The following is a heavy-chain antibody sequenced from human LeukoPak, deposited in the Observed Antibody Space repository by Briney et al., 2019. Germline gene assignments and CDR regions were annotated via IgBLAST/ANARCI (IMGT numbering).Heavy chain of an antibody. CDR3: ARDPSGWYFDY. D-gene: IGHD6-19*01. V-gene: IGHV3-21*01. Sequence: GGSLRLSCAASGFTFSSYSMNWVRQAPGKGLEWVSSISSSSSNIYYADSVKGRFTISRDNAKNSLYLQMNSLRAEDTAVYYCARDPSGWYFDYWGQGTLVTVSS. CDR2: ISSSSSNI. CDR1: GFTFSSYS. J-gene: IGHJ4*02.